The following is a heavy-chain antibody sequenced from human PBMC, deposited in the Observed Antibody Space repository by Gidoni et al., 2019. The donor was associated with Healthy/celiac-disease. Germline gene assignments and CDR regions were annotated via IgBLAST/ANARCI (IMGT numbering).Heavy chain of an antibody. J-gene: IGHJ4*02. CDR3: ARDTAMAFDY. V-gene: IGHV3-7*01. CDR2: IKQDGSEK. CDR1: GFTFGSYW. Sequence: EVQLVESGGGLVQPGGSLRLACAASGFTFGSYWMSWVRQAPGKGLGWVANIKQDGSEKYYVDSVKGRFTISRDNAKNSLYLQMNSLRAEDTAVYYCARDTAMAFDYWGQGTLVTVSS. D-gene: IGHD5-18*01.